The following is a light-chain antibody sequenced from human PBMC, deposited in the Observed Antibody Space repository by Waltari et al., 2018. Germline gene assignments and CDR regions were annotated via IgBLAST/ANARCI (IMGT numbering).Light chain of an antibody. CDR3: QQYYSTPQT. CDR1: PSVLDSSNNRNY. CDR2: WAS. J-gene: IGKJ1*01. V-gene: IGKV4-1*01. Sequence: DIVMTQSPDSLAVSLGERATINCKYSPSVLDSSNNRNYLAWYQRKPGQPPKMLIYWASTRESGVPDRFSGSGSGTDFTLTISSLQAEDVAVYYCQQYYSTPQTFGQGTNVEIE.